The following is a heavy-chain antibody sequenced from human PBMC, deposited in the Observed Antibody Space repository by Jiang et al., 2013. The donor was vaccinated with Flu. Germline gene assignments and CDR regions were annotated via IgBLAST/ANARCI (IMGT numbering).Heavy chain of an antibody. D-gene: IGHD3-22*01. J-gene: IGHJ4*02. V-gene: IGHV4-61*02. CDR1: GGSISSGSYY. CDR2: IYTSGST. Sequence: GSGLVKPSQTLSLTCSVSGGSISSGSYYWSWIRQPAGKGLEWIGRIYTSGSTNYNPSLKSRVTISVDTSKNQFSLKLSSVTAADTAVYYCARAESYYYDSSGYSAYYFDYWGQGTLVTVSS. CDR3: ARAESYYYDSSGYSAYYFDY.